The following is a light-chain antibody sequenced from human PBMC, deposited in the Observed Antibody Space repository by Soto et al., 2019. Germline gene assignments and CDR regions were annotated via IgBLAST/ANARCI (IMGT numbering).Light chain of an antibody. J-gene: IGKJ5*01. Sequence: IVLKQSPGTLSLSPGSRATLSCRASQSFRGLLAWYQQKPGQDHRLLIYDAYNRATGIPPRFSRSGSGTDFTLNISSLDPEDSAVYDCQQRHMWPITVGQFTRLAIK. CDR1: QSFRGL. V-gene: IGKV3-11*01. CDR3: QQRHMWPIT. CDR2: DAY.